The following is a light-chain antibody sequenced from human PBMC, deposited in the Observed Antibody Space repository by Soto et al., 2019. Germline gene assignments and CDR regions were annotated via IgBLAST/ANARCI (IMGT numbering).Light chain of an antibody. V-gene: IGKV3-11*01. CDR1: QSVTTQ. CDR3: QQRNIWPPVT. CDR2: GAF. J-gene: IGKJ5*01. Sequence: EIVLRQAPATLSLSPGERATLSCRASQSVTTQLAWYQQKPGQAPRLLIYGAFTRATGIPDRFSGSGSGTDFTLTTSSLEPEDSAIYYCQQRNIWPPVTFGQGTRLEI.